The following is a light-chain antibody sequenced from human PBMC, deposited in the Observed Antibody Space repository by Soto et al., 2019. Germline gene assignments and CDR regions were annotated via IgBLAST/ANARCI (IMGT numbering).Light chain of an antibody. CDR2: ENY. CDR1: SSNIGSNY. CDR3: GAWDNSLTGGV. Sequence: QSVLTQPPSVSAAPGQKVTISCSGSSSNIGSNYVSWYQQLPGAAPKLLIYENYERPSGIPDRFSGSKSGTSATLGITGLQTVDEADYYCGAWDNSLTGGVFGGGTKLTVL. V-gene: IGLV1-51*02. J-gene: IGLJ2*01.